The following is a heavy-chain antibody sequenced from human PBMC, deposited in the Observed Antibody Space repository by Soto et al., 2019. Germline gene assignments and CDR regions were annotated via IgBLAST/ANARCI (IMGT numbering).Heavy chain of an antibody. V-gene: IGHV4-31*03. CDR1: GGSISSGGYY. CDR2: IYDSGST. J-gene: IGHJ3*02. Sequence: PSETLSLTCTVSGGSISSGGYYWSWIRQHPGKGLEWIGYIYDSGSTYYNPSLKSRVTISVDTSKNQFSLKLSSVTAADTAVYYCARGLMVRGVMHAFDIWGQGTMVTVSS. D-gene: IGHD3-10*01. CDR3: ARGLMVRGVMHAFDI.